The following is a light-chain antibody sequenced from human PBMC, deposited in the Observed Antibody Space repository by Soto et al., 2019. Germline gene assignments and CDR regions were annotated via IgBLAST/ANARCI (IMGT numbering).Light chain of an antibody. CDR1: QSVLYSSNNKNY. CDR2: WAS. V-gene: IGKV4-1*01. J-gene: IGKJ1*01. Sequence: DIVMTQAPDSLAVSLVERATINCKSSQSVLYSSNNKNYLAWYQQKPGQPPKLLFYWASTRASGVPHRFSGSGSGTDFTLPISSLQAEDVAVYFCQQYYSTPRMLGQGTKVDIK. CDR3: QQYYSTPRM.